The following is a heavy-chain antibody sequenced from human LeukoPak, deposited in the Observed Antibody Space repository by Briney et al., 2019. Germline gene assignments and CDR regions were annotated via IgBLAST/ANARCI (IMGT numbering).Heavy chain of an antibody. J-gene: IGHJ4*02. D-gene: IGHD3-22*01. Sequence: GGSLRLSCAASGFTFSIYSMNWVRQVPGKGLEWVSSISRNSNYIYYADSVKGRFTISRDNAKNSLYLQMNSLRAEDTAVYYCARPYYYDSSGYPYWGQGTLVTVSS. CDR1: GFTFSIYS. CDR2: ISRNSNYI. V-gene: IGHV3-21*01. CDR3: ARPYYYDSSGYPY.